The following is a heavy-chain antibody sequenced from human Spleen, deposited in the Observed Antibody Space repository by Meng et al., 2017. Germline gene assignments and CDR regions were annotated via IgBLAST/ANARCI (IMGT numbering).Heavy chain of an antibody. D-gene: IGHD2-15*01. J-gene: IGHJ4*02. CDR2: INHSGST. CDR3: ARGPRRGYCSGGSCYFDY. CDR1: GGSFSGYY. V-gene: IGHV4-34*01. Sequence: QGQLQQWGAGLLKPSETLSLTCAVYGGSFSGYYWSWIRQPPGKGLEWIGEINHSGSTNYNPSLKSRVTISVDTSKNQFSLKLSSVAAADTAVYYCARGPRRGYCSGGSCYFDYWGQGTLVTVSS.